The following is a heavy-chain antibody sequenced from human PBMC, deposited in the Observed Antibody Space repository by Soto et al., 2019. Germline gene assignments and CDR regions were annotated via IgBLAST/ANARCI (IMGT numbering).Heavy chain of an antibody. Sequence: SETLSLTCTVSGGSISSYYWSWIRQPPGKGLEWIGYIYYSGSTNYNPSLKSRVTISVDTSKNQFSLKLSSVTAADTAVYYCARDRGMWELRDNYYYYYGMDVWGQGTTVTVSS. CDR3: ARDRGMWELRDNYYYYYGMDV. CDR2: IYYSGST. J-gene: IGHJ6*02. D-gene: IGHD1-26*01. CDR1: GGSISSYY. V-gene: IGHV4-59*01.